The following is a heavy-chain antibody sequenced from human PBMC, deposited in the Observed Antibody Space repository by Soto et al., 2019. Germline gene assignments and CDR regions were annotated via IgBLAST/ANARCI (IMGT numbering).Heavy chain of an antibody. Sequence: SVKVSCKASGGTFSSYAISWVRQAPGQGLEWMGGITPIFGTANYAQKFQGRVTITADESTSTAYMELSSLRSEDTAVYYCARAADRIAAAANDYWGQGTLVTVS. CDR1: GGTFSSYA. CDR2: ITPIFGTA. V-gene: IGHV1-69*13. D-gene: IGHD6-13*01. J-gene: IGHJ4*02. CDR3: ARAADRIAAAANDY.